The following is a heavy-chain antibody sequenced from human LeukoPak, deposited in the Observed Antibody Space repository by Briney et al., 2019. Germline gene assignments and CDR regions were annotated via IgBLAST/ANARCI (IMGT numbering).Heavy chain of an antibody. D-gene: IGHD6-19*01. Sequence: ASVKVSCKTSGYTFTGHYMHWVRQAPGQGLEWMGWINPNSGDTNYAQKFQGRVTMTRDTSISTAYMELSSLRSDDTAVYYSARDRDNSGDYWGQGTLVSVSS. J-gene: IGHJ4*02. CDR1: GYTFTGHY. V-gene: IGHV1-2*02. CDR3: ARDRDNSGDY. CDR2: INPNSGDT.